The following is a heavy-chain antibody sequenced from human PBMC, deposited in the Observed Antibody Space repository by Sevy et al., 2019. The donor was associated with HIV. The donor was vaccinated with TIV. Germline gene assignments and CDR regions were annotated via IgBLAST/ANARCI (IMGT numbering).Heavy chain of an antibody. CDR1: GFTFSSYW. CDR2: INSDGSST. V-gene: IGHV3-74*01. CDR3: ARVGRIAAAGIDY. Sequence: GGSLRLSCAASGFTFSSYWMHWVRQAPGKGLVWVSRINSDGSSTSYADSVKGRFTISRDNAKNTLYLQMNSLRAEDTAVYHCARVGRIAAAGIDYWGQGTLVTVSS. D-gene: IGHD6-13*01. J-gene: IGHJ4*02.